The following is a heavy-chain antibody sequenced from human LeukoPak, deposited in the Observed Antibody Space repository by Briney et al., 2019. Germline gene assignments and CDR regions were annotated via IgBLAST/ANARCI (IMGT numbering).Heavy chain of an antibody. CDR1: GGSISSYY. J-gene: IGHJ4*02. Sequence: SETLSLTCTVSGGSISSYYWSWIRQPPGKGLEWIGYIYYSGSTYYNPSLKSRVTISVDTSKNQFSLKLSSVTAADTAVYYCAREVPYSYGYDYWGQGTLVTVSS. CDR2: IYYSGST. D-gene: IGHD5-18*01. V-gene: IGHV4-59*01. CDR3: AREVPYSYGYDY.